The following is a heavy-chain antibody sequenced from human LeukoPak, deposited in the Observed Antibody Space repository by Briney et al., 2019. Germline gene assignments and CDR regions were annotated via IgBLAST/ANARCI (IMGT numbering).Heavy chain of an antibody. CDR3: TTDLGSGLRYFDWLLYPDKQGDY. D-gene: IGHD3-9*01. CDR2: IKSKTDGGTT. Sequence: GGSLRLSCAASGFTFSNAWMSWVRQAPGKGLEWVGRIKSKTDGGTTDYAAPVKGRFTISRDDSKNTLYLQMNSLKTEDTAVYYCTTDLGSGLRYFDWLLYPDKQGDYWGQGTLVTVSS. CDR1: GFTFSNAW. J-gene: IGHJ4*02. V-gene: IGHV3-15*01.